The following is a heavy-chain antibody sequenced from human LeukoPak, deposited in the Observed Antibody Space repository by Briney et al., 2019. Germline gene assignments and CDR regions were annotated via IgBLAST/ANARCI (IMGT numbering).Heavy chain of an antibody. CDR1: GFTFSSYW. CDR3: ARIFRGYSYGYDY. V-gene: IGHV4-34*01. CDR2: INHSGST. J-gene: IGHJ4*02. Sequence: GSLRLSCAASGFTFSSYWMSWVRQAPGKGLEWIGEINHSGSTNYNPSLKSRVTISVDTSKNQFSLKLSSVTAADTAVYYCARIFRGYSYGYDYWGQGTLVTVSS. D-gene: IGHD5-18*01.